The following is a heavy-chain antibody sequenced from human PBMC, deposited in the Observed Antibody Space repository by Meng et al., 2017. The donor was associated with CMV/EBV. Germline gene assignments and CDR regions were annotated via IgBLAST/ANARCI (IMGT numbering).Heavy chain of an antibody. J-gene: IGHJ3*02. Sequence: SGPTLVKPTQTLTLTCTFSGFSLSTSGVGVGWIRQPPGKALEWLALIYWNDDKRYSPSLKSRLTITKDTSKNQVVLTMTNMDPVDTAIYYCAHRRGVSWSGRAPDAFDIWGQGTMVTVSS. CDR3: AHRRGVSWSGRAPDAFDI. D-gene: IGHD3-3*01. CDR2: IYWNDDK. V-gene: IGHV2-5*01. CDR1: GFSLSTSGVG.